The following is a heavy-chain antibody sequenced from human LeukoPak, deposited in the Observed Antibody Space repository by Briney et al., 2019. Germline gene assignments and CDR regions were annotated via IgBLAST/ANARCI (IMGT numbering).Heavy chain of an antibody. D-gene: IGHD3-3*01. CDR1: GFTFSSYS. Sequence: GGSLRLSCAASGFTFSSYSMNWVRQAPGKGLEWVSSISSSSSYIYYADSVKGRFTISRDNAKNSLYLQMNSLRAEDTAVYYCARGRTDFWSGYLSNDAFDIWGQGTMVTVSS. V-gene: IGHV3-21*01. CDR2: ISSSSSYI. J-gene: IGHJ3*02. CDR3: ARGRTDFWSGYLSNDAFDI.